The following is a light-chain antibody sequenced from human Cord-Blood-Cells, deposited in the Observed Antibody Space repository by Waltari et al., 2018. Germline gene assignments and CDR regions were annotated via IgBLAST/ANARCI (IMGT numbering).Light chain of an antibody. J-gene: IGKJ1*01. Sequence: DIVMTQSPDSLAVSLGERATINCKSSQSVLYSSNNKNYLAWYQQKPGQPPKLLIYWASTRESGVPDRFSGSGSETDFTLTIISLQDEDVAVYYCQQYYSTPRTFGQGTKVESK. CDR3: QQYYSTPRT. CDR2: WAS. V-gene: IGKV4-1*01. CDR1: QSVLYSSNNKNY.